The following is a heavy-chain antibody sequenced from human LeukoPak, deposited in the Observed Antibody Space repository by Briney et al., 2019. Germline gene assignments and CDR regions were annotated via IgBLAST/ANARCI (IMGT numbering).Heavy chain of an antibody. J-gene: IGHJ4*02. Sequence: SETLSLTCTVSGGSISSGGYYWSWIRQHSGRGLAWIGYIYDSGSTYYNPSLKSRVTISVDTSKNHFSLKLSSVTAADTAVYYCARVTMIVVVIDYWGQGTLVTVSS. CDR1: GGSISSGGYY. V-gene: IGHV4-31*03. D-gene: IGHD3-22*01. CDR2: IYDSGST. CDR3: ARVTMIVVVIDY.